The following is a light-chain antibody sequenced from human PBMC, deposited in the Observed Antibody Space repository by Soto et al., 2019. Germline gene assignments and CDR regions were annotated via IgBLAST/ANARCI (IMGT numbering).Light chain of an antibody. CDR2: AAS. CDR1: RDIGKD. CDR3: LQHFNFSWT. V-gene: IGKV1-6*01. J-gene: IGKJ1*01. Sequence: AIQMTQSPSSLSASVGDRVTITCRASRDIGKDLGWYQQKPGKAPTHLIFAASNLQSGVPSRFSGWGSGTDFTLTLISMQADDFATYYCLQHFNFSWTFGQGTKVE.